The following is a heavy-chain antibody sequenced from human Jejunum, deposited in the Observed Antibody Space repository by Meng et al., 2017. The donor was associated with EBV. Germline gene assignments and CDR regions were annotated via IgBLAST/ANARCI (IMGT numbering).Heavy chain of an antibody. D-gene: IGHD3-22*01. CDR1: GGSISDNDW. Sequence: QGQLQEPGPGLEKPSWTLSLTCVVSGGSISDNDWWSWVRQPPGKGLEWLGEIYHGGGTNYNPSLESRVTISVDKSKNQFSLKLNSVTVADTAVYYCAGNGYYALEYWGPGILVTVSS. V-gene: IGHV4-4*02. CDR2: IYHGGGT. CDR3: AGNGYYALEY. J-gene: IGHJ4*02.